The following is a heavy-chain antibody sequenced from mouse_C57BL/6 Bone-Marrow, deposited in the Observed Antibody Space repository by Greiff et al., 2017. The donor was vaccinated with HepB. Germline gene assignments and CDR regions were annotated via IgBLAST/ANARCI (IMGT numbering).Heavy chain of an antibody. CDR1: GFTFSDYG. CDR3: ARGGYGNYLYYYAMDY. CDR2: ISIGSSTI. J-gene: IGHJ4*01. Sequence: EVMLVESGGGLVKPGGSLNLSCAASGFTFSDYGMHWVRQAPETGLEGVAYISIGSSTIYYADTVRGRFTISRGNAKNTLFLQMTSLRSEDTALYYCARGGYGNYLYYYAMDYWGQGTSVTVSS. V-gene: IGHV5-17*01. D-gene: IGHD2-1*01.